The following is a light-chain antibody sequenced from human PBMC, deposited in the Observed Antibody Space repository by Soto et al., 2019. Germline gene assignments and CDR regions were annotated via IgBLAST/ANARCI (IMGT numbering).Light chain of an antibody. V-gene: IGLV1-40*01. Sequence: QSVLTQPPSVSGAPGQRVTISCTGSSSNIGAGYDVHWYQQLPGTVPKLLIYANNNRPSGVPDRFSGSRSGTSASLAITGLQAGDEADYYCQSYDSSLSGSGGVFGGGTKLTVL. CDR1: SSNIGAGYD. CDR3: QSYDSSLSGSGGV. CDR2: ANN. J-gene: IGLJ3*02.